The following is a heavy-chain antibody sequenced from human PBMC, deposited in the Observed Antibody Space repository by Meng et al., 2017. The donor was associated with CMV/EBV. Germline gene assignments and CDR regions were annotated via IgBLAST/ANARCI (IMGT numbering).Heavy chain of an antibody. D-gene: IGHD1-20*01. Sequence: VQVGQSGAGVKETGPWGKVSGKASGGTFSSYAISWVRQAPGQGLEWMGGIIPIFGTANYAQKFQGRVTITADESTSTAYMELSSLRSEDTAVYYCASVTGIGWWYFDLWGRGTLVTVSS. CDR1: GGTFSSYA. CDR2: IIPIFGTA. CDR3: ASVTGIGWWYFDL. V-gene: IGHV1-69*12. J-gene: IGHJ2*01.